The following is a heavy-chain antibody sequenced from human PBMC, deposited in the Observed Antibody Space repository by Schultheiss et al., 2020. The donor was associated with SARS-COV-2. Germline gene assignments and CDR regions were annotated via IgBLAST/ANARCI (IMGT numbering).Heavy chain of an antibody. J-gene: IGHJ3*02. V-gene: IGHV3-11*04. CDR2: ISGSGGST. CDR1: GFTFSDYY. D-gene: IGHD3-9*01. CDR3: ARQRRYFDWLLAGAFDI. Sequence: GGSLRLSCAASGFTFSDYYMSWVRQAPGKGLEWVSAISGSGGSTYYADSVKGRFTISRDNAKNSLYLQMNSLRAEDTAVYYCARQRRYFDWLLAGAFDIWGQGTMVTVSS.